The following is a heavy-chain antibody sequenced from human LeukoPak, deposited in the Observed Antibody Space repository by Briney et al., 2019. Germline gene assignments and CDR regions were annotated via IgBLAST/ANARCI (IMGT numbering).Heavy chain of an antibody. CDR1: GFTFSSYG. Sequence: GGSLRLSCAAFGFTFSSYGMHWVRQTPGKGLEWEAFIRHDGSYQQYADSVKGRFTVSRDNSKDMVYLQMNSLRTEDTAVYYCAKNRNSSDYPRDFDFWGQRTLVTVSS. CDR3: AKNRNSSDYPRDFDF. CDR2: IRHDGSYQ. J-gene: IGHJ4*02. D-gene: IGHD3-22*01. V-gene: IGHV3-30*02.